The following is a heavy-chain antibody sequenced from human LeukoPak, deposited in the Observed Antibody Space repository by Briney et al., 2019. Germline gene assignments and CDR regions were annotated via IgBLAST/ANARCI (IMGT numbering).Heavy chain of an antibody. J-gene: IGHJ4*02. Sequence: SETLSLTCTVSGGSISSGGYYWSWIRQHPGKGLEWIGYIYYSGSTYYHPSLKSRVTISVDTSKNQFSLKLSSVTAADTAVYYCASSRGSTIIGGFYFDYWGQGALVTVSS. D-gene: IGHD5/OR15-5a*01. CDR2: IYYSGST. CDR3: ASSRGSTIIGGFYFDY. V-gene: IGHV4-31*03. CDR1: GGSISSGGYY.